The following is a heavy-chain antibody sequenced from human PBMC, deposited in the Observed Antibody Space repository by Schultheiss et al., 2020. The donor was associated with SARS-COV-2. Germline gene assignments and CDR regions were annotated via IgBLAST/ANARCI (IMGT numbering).Heavy chain of an antibody. CDR3: ARVRTTVTINWFDP. CDR2: IYYSGST. CDR1: GGSISSGGYY. V-gene: IGHV4-30-4*01. Sequence: LRLSCAVSGGSISSGGYYWSWIRQPPGKGLEWIGYIYYSGSTYYNPSLKSRVTISVDTSKNQFSLKLSSVTAADTAVYYCARVRTTVTINWFDPWGQGTLVTVSS. D-gene: IGHD4-17*01. J-gene: IGHJ5*02.